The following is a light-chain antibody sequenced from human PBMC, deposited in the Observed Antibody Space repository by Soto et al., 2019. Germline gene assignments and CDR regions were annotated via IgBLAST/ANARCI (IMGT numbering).Light chain of an antibody. V-gene: IGKV1-39*01. Sequence: IQMTQSPSSLSASVGDRVTITCRASQRGTTYLNWYQQKPGKAPKLLISTASTLQRGVPSRFSGSGSGTDFPLTITTLQPGDFATYFCQQSYSTPYTFGQGTKLEIK. J-gene: IGKJ2*01. CDR1: QRGTTY. CDR3: QQSYSTPYT. CDR2: TAS.